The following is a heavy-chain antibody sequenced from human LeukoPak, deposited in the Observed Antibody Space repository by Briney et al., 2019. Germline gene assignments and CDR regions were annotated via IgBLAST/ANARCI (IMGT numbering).Heavy chain of an antibody. Sequence: PGRSLRLSCAASGFTFSSYGMHWVRQAPGKGLEWVAVISYDGSNKYYADSVKGRFTISRDNSKNTLYLQMNSLRAEDTAVYYCAKDGVFGLICGGDCYSFDYWGQGTWSPSPQ. J-gene: IGHJ4*02. V-gene: IGHV3-30*18. CDR1: GFTFSSYG. CDR3: AKDGVFGLICGGDCYSFDY. D-gene: IGHD2-21*02. CDR2: ISYDGSNK.